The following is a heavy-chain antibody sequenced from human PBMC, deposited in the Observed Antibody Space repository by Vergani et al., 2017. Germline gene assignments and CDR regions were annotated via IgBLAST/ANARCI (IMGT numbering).Heavy chain of an antibody. Sequence: QVQLVEWGGGVVQPGGSLRLSCTASGFIFSSHGMHWVRQAPGKGLEWVAFIRYYGSRREYGESVKGRFTISRDNSKNMVYIQMDSLRPEDTAVYYCVKGKGTFENWGQGTLVTVSS. D-gene: IGHD3/OR15-3a*01. CDR1: GFIFSSHG. V-gene: IGHV3-30*02. CDR3: VKGKGTFEN. CDR2: IRYYGSRR. J-gene: IGHJ4*02.